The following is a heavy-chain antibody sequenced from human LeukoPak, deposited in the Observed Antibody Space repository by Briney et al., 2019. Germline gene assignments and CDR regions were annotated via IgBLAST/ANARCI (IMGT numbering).Heavy chain of an antibody. CDR2: IYYSGST. CDR3: ARDSYDFWSGYYTRTYNWFDP. Sequence: SETLSLTCTVSGGSISSYFWSWVRQPPGKGLEWIGYIYYSGSTKYNPSLKSRVTISLDTSKNQFSLKLTSVTAADTAVYYCARDSYDFWSGYYTRTYNWFDPWGQGTLVTVSS. CDR1: GGSISSYF. V-gene: IGHV4-59*12. J-gene: IGHJ5*02. D-gene: IGHD3-3*01.